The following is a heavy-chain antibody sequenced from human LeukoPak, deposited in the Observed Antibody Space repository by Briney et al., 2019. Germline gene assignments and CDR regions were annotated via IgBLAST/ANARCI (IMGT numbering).Heavy chain of an antibody. CDR1: AYTFTSYN. J-gene: IGHJ5*02. Sequence: ASVKVSCKASAYTFTSYNINWVRQATGQGLEWMGWMNPNSGNTGYAQRFQGRVTMTRNTSISTAYMELSSLTSEDTAVYYCARDGSGSYYDRGWFDPWGQGTLVTVSS. V-gene: IGHV1-8*01. CDR3: ARDGSGSYYDRGWFDP. CDR2: MNPNSGNT. D-gene: IGHD3-10*01.